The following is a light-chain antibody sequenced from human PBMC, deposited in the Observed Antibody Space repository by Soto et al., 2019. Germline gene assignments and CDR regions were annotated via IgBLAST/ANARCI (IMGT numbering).Light chain of an antibody. V-gene: IGKV3-15*01. Sequence: EIVMTQSPATLSVSPGERVTLSCRASQSVSSNLAWYQQKPGQAPRLLIYGASTRATGIPARFSGSGSGTEFTLTISSLQSEDFAVYYCQQYNNWPQTFGQGTKLEIK. CDR2: GAS. CDR3: QQYNNWPQT. CDR1: QSVSSN. J-gene: IGKJ2*01.